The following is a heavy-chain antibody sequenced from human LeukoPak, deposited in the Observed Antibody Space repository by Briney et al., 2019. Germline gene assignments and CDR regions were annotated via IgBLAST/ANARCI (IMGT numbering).Heavy chain of an antibody. CDR3: ARGGYESDY. Sequence: GGSLRLSCAASGFIFSNYNMNWVRQAPGKGLEWVSSISGSSTYIYYADSVKGRFTISRDNAKNSLYLQMNSLRDEDTAVYYCARGGYESDYWGQGTLVTVSS. CDR1: GFIFSNYN. CDR2: ISGSSTYI. D-gene: IGHD2-2*01. J-gene: IGHJ4*02. V-gene: IGHV3-21*01.